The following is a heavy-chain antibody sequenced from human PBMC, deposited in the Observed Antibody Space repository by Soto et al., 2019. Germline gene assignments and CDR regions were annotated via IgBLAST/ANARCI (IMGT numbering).Heavy chain of an antibody. J-gene: IGHJ6*02. CDR1: GFTFSSYS. CDR3: VIVVVIIV. D-gene: IGHD3-22*01. V-gene: IGHV3-23*01. CDR2: ISGSGGST. Sequence: SCVASGFTFSSYSMRWVRQAPGKGLEWVSAISGSGGSTYYADSVKGRFTISRDNSKNTLYLQMNSLRAEDTAVYYCVIVVVIIVWGQGNTVTVSS.